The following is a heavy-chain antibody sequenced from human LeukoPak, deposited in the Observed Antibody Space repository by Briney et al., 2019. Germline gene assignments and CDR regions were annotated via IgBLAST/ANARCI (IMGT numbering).Heavy chain of an antibody. CDR3: ASLVGAQLYLADY. J-gene: IGHJ4*02. CDR2: KSYDGSNK. CDR1: GFTFSSYG. D-gene: IGHD1-26*01. V-gene: IGHV3-30*19. Sequence: GGSLRLSCAASGFTFSSYGMHWVRQAPGKGLEWVAVKSYDGSNKYYADSVEGRFTISRDNSKNTLYLQMNSLRAEDTAVYYCASLVGAQLYLADYWGQGTVVTVSS.